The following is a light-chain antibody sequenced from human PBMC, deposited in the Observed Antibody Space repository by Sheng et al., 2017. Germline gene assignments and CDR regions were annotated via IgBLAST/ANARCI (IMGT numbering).Light chain of an antibody. J-gene: IGKJ1*01. CDR3: QQYYQGPPWT. CDR2: GAS. Sequence: EIVMTQSPVTVSVSPGEGATLSCRASQSVSRKLAWYQQKPGQAPRLLMYGASTRATDVPARFSGRGSGTEFTLTISSLHSEDFAVYYCQQYYQGPPWTFGQGT. V-gene: IGKV3-15*01. CDR1: QSVSRK.